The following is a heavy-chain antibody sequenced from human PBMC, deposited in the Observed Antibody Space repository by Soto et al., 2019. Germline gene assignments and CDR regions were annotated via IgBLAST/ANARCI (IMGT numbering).Heavy chain of an antibody. Sequence: ASVTVSCKASGYTFTSYDINWVRQATGQGLEWMGWMNPNSGNTGYAQKFQGRVTMTRNTSISTAYMELSSLRSEDTAVYYCAREGVLWFGELLRAFDIWGQGTMVTVSS. V-gene: IGHV1-8*01. CDR3: AREGVLWFGELLRAFDI. D-gene: IGHD3-10*01. CDR2: MNPNSGNT. J-gene: IGHJ3*02. CDR1: GYTFTSYD.